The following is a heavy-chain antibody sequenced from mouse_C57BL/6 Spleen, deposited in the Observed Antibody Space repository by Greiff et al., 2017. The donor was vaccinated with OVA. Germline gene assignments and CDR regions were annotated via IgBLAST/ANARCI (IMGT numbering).Heavy chain of an antibody. V-gene: IGHV1-81*01. CDR2: IYPRSGNT. Sequence: VKLMESGAELARPGASVKLSCKASGSTFTSYGISWVKQRTGQGLEWIGEIYPRSGNTYYNEKFKGKATLTADKSSSTAYMELRSLTSEDSAVYFCARRGGYYWFAYWGQGTLVTVSA. J-gene: IGHJ3*01. CDR3: ARRGGYYWFAY. CDR1: GSTFTSYG. D-gene: IGHD2-3*01.